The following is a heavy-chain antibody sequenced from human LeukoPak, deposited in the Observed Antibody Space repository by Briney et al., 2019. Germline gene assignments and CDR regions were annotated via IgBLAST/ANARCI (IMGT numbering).Heavy chain of an antibody. CDR3: ARGRRRFRELLSWFDP. CDR2: INHSGST. CDR1: GGSFSGYY. J-gene: IGHJ5*02. D-gene: IGHD3-10*01. Sequence: SETLSPTCAVYGGSFSGYYWSWIRQPPGKGLEWIGEINHSGSTNYNPSLKSRVTISVDTSKNQFSLKLSSVTAADTAVYYCARGRRRFRELLSWFDPWGQGTLVTVSS. V-gene: IGHV4-34*01.